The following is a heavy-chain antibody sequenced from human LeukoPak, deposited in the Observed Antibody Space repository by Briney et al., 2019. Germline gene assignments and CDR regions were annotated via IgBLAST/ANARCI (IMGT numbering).Heavy chain of an antibody. Sequence: SETLSLTCTVSGGSISSSTYYWGWIRQPPGKGLEWIGSVFYSGSTYYNPSLKSRVTISVDTSKNQFSLKLSSVTAADTAVYYCARDRAGQQHDLGLFDYWGQGTLVTVAS. CDR2: VFYSGST. V-gene: IGHV4-39*07. D-gene: IGHD6-13*01. CDR3: ARDRAGQQHDLGLFDY. J-gene: IGHJ4*02. CDR1: GGSISSSTYY.